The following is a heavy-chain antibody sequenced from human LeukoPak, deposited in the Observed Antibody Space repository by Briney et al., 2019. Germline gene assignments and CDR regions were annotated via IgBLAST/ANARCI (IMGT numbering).Heavy chain of an antibody. Sequence: PSETLSLTCAVYGGSFSGYYWSWIRQPPGKGLEWIGEIYHSGSTNYNPSLKSRVTISVDKSKNQFSLKLSSVTAADTAVYYCSTTGIAVAGTKWDYWGQGTLVTVSS. D-gene: IGHD6-19*01. CDR1: GGSFSGYY. J-gene: IGHJ4*02. CDR3: STTGIAVAGTKWDY. CDR2: IYHSGST. V-gene: IGHV4-34*01.